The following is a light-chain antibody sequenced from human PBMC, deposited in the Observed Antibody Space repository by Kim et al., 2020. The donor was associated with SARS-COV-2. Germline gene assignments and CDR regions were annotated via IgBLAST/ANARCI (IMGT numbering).Light chain of an antibody. Sequence: DTLSLSPGERATLSCRASQSVSRSYLAWYQQKHGQAPSLLIYAASSRATGIPDRFSGSGTGTDFTLTISRLEPEDFAVYYCQVYRTFGQGTKLEI. CDR3: QVYRT. CDR1: QSVSRSY. J-gene: IGKJ2*01. V-gene: IGKV3-20*01. CDR2: AAS.